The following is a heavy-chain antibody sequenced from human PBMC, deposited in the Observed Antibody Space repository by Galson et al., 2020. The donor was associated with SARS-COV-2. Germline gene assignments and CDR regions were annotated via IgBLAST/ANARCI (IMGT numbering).Heavy chain of an antibody. CDR1: EFTFSSYA. Sequence: TGGSLRLSCAASEFTFSSYAMHWLRQAPDKGLEWVAVISYDGSNKYYADSVRGRFTISRDTSKNTLFLQMNNMRAEDTAVYYCARAIAAYAYATDWGQGTLVTVSS. J-gene: IGHJ4*02. CDR3: ARAIAAYAYATD. D-gene: IGHD2-8*01. CDR2: ISYDGSNK. V-gene: IGHV3-30-3*01.